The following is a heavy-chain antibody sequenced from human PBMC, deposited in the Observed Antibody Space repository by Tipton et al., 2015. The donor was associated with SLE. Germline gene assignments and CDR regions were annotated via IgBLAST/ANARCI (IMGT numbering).Heavy chain of an antibody. Sequence: TLSLTCSVSSYSIYNGFYWGWIRQSPGKGLEWIGSIYRSGTAYYNPSLKSRVTMSGDTSKNQFSLKMSSVTAADTALYYCARGGGYCSGSGCYSSWILPDSWGQGTLVTVSS. D-gene: IGHD2-2*01. J-gene: IGHJ4*02. CDR1: SYSIYNGFY. V-gene: IGHV4-38-2*02. CDR3: ARGGGYCSGSGCYSSWILPDS. CDR2: IYRSGTA.